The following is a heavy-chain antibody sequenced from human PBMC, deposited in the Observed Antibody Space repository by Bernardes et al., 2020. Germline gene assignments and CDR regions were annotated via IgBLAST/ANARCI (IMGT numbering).Heavy chain of an antibody. CDR2: IHYSGST. D-gene: IGHD3-3*01. J-gene: IGHJ6*02. CDR1: GGSISSGDYY. Sequence: SETLSLTCTVSGGSISSGDYYWSWIRQPPGKGLEWIGYIHYSGSTYYNPSLKSRLTILVETSKNQFSLKLSSVTAADTAVYYCARGGFGVVIMDVWGQGTTVTVSS. V-gene: IGHV4-30-4*01. CDR3: ARGGFGVVIMDV.